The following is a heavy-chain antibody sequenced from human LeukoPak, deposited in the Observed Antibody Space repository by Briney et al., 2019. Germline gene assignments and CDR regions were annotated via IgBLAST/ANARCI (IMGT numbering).Heavy chain of an antibody. D-gene: IGHD1-14*01. CDR2: IGHGGTT. V-gene: IGHV3-23*01. J-gene: IGHJ4*02. CDR3: AKKMPSRSPFDC. CDR1: GFTFSSYA. Sequence: GGSLRLSCAASGFTFSSYAMSWVRQAPGKGPEWVSAIGHGGTTYYTDPVRGRFTISRDNSKNTLYLQMNSLRGEDTAVYYCAKKMPSRSPFDCWGQGTLSPSPQ.